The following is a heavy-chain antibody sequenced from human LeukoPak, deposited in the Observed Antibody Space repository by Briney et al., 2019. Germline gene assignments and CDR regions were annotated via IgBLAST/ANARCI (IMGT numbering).Heavy chain of an antibody. CDR2: IRYDGSNK. CDR3: ATRIWLEYSSSGGFDY. CDR1: GFTFSSYG. J-gene: IGHJ4*02. D-gene: IGHD6-6*01. V-gene: IGHV3-30*02. Sequence: GGSLRLSCAASGFTFSSYGMHWVRQAPGKGLEWVAFIRYDGSNKYYADSVKGRFTISRDNSKNTLYLQMNSLRAEDTAVYYCATRIWLEYSSSGGFDYWGQGTLVTVPS.